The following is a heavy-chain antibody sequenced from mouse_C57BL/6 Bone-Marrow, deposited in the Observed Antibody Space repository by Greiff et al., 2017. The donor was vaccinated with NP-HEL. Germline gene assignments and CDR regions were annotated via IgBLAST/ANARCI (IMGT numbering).Heavy chain of an antibody. J-gene: IGHJ1*03. CDR3: ARHGYDWYFDV. Sequence: DVKLVESGGGLVQPGGSLKLSCAASGFTFSDYGMAWVRQAPRKGPEWVAFISNLAYSIYYADTVTGRFTISRENAKNTLYLEMSSLRSEDTAMYYCARHGYDWYFDVWGTGTTVTVSS. V-gene: IGHV5-15*01. CDR2: ISNLAYSI. D-gene: IGHD2-2*01. CDR1: GFTFSDYG.